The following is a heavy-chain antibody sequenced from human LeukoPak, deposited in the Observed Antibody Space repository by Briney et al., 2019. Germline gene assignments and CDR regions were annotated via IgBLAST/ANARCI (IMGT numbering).Heavy chain of an antibody. J-gene: IGHJ4*02. CDR1: GGSVSSGSYY. CDR2: IYYSGST. CDR3: ASQMYYYDSSGYYCVSYFDY. Sequence: SETLSLTCTVSGGSVSSGSYYWSWIRQHPGKGLEWIGYIYYSGSTYYNPSLKSRVTISVDTSKNQFSLKLSSVTAADTAVYYCASQMYYYDSSGYYCVSYFDYWGQGTLVTVSS. D-gene: IGHD3-22*01. V-gene: IGHV4-31*03.